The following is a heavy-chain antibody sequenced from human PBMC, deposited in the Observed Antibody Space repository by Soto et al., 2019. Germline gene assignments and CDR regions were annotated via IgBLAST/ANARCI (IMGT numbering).Heavy chain of an antibody. Sequence: VQPVQSGPEVKKPGSSVKVSCKVSEGTLNYYAISWVRQAPGQGLEWIGGIIPILGTSNYAQKFRGRVTMTADASRSTAYMELSSLRSQDTAVYYCARDPRYCSGAGCYSDVFFDPWGQGTLVTVSS. D-gene: IGHD2-15*01. CDR3: ARDPRYCSGAGCYSDVFFDP. CDR2: IIPILGTS. CDR1: EGTLNYYA. J-gene: IGHJ5*02. V-gene: IGHV1-69*01.